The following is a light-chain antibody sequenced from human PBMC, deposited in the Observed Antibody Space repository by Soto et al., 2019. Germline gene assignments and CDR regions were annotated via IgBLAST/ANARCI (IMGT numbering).Light chain of an antibody. V-gene: IGLV1-40*01. CDR3: QSYDSSLRGWV. J-gene: IGLJ3*02. CDR1: SSNIGANYD. CDR2: GDS. Sequence: QSVLTQPPSVSGAPGQRVTISCTGSSSNIGANYDVHWYQHLPGTAPRLLISGDSNRPSGVPDRFSGSKSGTSASLGIARLQAEDQADYYCQSYDSSLRGWVFGGGTKLTVL.